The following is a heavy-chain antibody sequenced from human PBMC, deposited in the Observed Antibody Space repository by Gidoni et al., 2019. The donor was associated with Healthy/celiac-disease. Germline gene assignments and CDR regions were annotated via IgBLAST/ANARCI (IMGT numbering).Heavy chain of an antibody. CDR3: ARGQGGFLEWLFPSGMDV. V-gene: IGHV3-33*01. Sequence: QVQLVESGGGVVQTGRSLRLSCAASGFTFSSYGMHGVRQAPGKGLEWVAVIWYDGSNKYYADSVKGRFTISRDNSKNTLYLQMNSLRAEDTAVYYCARGQGGFLEWLFPSGMDVWGQGTTVTVSS. J-gene: IGHJ6*02. D-gene: IGHD3-3*01. CDR1: GFTFSSYG. CDR2: IWYDGSNK.